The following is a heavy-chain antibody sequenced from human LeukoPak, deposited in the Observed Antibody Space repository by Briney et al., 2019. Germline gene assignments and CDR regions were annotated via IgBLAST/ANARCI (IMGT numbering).Heavy chain of an antibody. CDR3: ARARYGDGFYFDF. V-gene: IGHV3-33*01. J-gene: IGHJ4*02. CDR2: MWYHGSNK. D-gene: IGHD4-17*01. Sequence: GGSLRLSCAASGFTFSSFGMHWARQAPGKGLEWVAVMWYHGSNKYYADSVKGRFTISRDNSKNTLYLQMNSLRAEDTAVYYCARARYGDGFYFDFWGQGTLVTVSS. CDR1: GFTFSSFG.